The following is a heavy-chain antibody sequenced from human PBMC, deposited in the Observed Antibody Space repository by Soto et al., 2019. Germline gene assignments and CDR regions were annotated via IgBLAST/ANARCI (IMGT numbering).Heavy chain of an antibody. J-gene: IGHJ6*02. Sequence: RASVKVSCKASGGTFSNHAISWVRQAPGQGLEWVGGIIPMFPTADYAQRFQGRVTITADDSTTTVYMELSGLRSEDTAMYYCARDDVTYCGGDCYRYFYYGMDVWGQGTTVTVSS. V-gene: IGHV1-69*13. CDR2: IIPMFPTA. CDR1: GGTFSNHA. CDR3: ARDDVTYCGGDCYRYFYYGMDV. D-gene: IGHD2-21*02.